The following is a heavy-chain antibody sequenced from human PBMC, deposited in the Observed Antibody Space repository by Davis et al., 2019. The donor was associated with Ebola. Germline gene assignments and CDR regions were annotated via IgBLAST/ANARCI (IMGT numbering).Heavy chain of an antibody. Sequence: GGSLRLSCAASGFTFSSYAMHWVRQAPGKGLEWVAVISYDGSNKYYADSVKGRFTISRDNSKNTLYLQMSSLRGEDTAVYYCARDVRLPSSTGDSWFDPWGQGTLVTVSS. J-gene: IGHJ5*02. CDR2: ISYDGSNK. D-gene: IGHD3-10*01. V-gene: IGHV3-30-3*01. CDR1: GFTFSSYA. CDR3: ARDVRLPSSTGDSWFDP.